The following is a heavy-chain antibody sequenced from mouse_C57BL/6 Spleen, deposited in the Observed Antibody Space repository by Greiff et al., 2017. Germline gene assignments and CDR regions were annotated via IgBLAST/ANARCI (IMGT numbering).Heavy chain of an antibody. CDR2: IYPRSGNT. D-gene: IGHD1-1*01. CDR3: ARGIITTVVATGAMDY. V-gene: IGHV1-81*01. J-gene: IGHJ4*01. Sequence: QVQLKEPGAELARPGASVKLSCKASGYTFTSYGISWVKQRTGRGLEWIGEIYPRSGNTYYNEKFKGKATLTADKSSSTAYMELRSLTSEDSAVYYCARGIITTVVATGAMDYWGQGTSVTVSA. CDR1: GYTFTSYG.